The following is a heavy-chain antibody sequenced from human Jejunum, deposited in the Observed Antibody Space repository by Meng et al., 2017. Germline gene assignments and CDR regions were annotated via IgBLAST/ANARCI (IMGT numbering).Heavy chain of an antibody. Sequence: VQLVQSGAELRNPGAAVKGSCGASGGAIRLYTVDWVRQARGQGLEWVGRVIPVFGSSEYAQNFSGRVTINVDEFTNTAYMELSSLASEDTAVYYCATEPEDSRGYYYDNWGQGTLVTVSS. J-gene: IGHJ4*02. V-gene: IGHV1-69*08. CDR3: ATEPEDSRGYYYDN. CDR2: VIPVFGSS. D-gene: IGHD3-22*01. CDR1: GGAIRLYT.